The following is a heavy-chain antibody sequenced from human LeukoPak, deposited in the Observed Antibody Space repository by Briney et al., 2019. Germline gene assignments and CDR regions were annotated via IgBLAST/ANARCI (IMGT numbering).Heavy chain of an antibody. D-gene: IGHD3-22*01. CDR1: GFTFSSYA. CDR2: ISYDGSNK. Sequence: PGGSLRLSCAASGFTFSSYAMHWVRQAPGKGLEWVAVISYDGSNKYYADSVKGRFTISRDNSKNTLYLQMNSLRAEDTAVYYCARAIDSSGYYPDYWGQGTLVTVSS. J-gene: IGHJ4*02. V-gene: IGHV3-30-3*01. CDR3: ARAIDSSGYYPDY.